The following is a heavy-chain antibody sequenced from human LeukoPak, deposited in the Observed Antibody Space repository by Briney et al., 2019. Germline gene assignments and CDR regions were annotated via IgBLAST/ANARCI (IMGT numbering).Heavy chain of an antibody. J-gene: IGHJ4*02. CDR2: ISSGGGYI. V-gene: IGHV3-21*01. Sequence: PGGSLRLSCAASGFTFSSYSMHWVRQPPGKGLEWVSSISSGGGYIYYADSVKGRFTISRDNAENSLSLQMNSLRAEDTAVYYCASLEYSSAYFDSWGQGALVTVSS. D-gene: IGHD6-6*01. CDR1: GFTFSSYS. CDR3: ASLEYSSAYFDS.